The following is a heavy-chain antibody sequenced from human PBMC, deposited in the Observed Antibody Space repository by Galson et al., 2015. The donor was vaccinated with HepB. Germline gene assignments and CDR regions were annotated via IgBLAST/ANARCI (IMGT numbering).Heavy chain of an antibody. V-gene: IGHV3-23*01. J-gene: IGHJ3*02. CDR1: GFTFSSYA. Sequence: SLRLSCAASGFTFSSYAMSWVRQAPGKGLEWVSAISGSGGSTYYADSVKGRFTISRDNSKNTLYLQMNSLRAEDTAVYYCAKALLRLGELSFLIDAFDIWGQGTMVTVSS. CDR3: AKALLRLGELSFLIDAFDI. CDR2: ISGSGGST. D-gene: IGHD3-16*02.